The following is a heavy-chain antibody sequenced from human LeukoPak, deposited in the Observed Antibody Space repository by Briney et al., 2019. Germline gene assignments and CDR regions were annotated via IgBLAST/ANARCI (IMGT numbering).Heavy chain of an antibody. Sequence: SETLSLTCAVYGGSFSSYYWSWFRQPPGKGLEWIGEINHSGSTNYNPSLKSRVTISVDTSKNQFSLKLSSVTAADTAVYYCARANLTHTYYFDCWGQGTLVTVSS. V-gene: IGHV4-34*01. CDR1: GGSFSSYY. D-gene: IGHD4/OR15-4a*01. J-gene: IGHJ4*02. CDR3: ARANLTHTYYFDC. CDR2: INHSGST.